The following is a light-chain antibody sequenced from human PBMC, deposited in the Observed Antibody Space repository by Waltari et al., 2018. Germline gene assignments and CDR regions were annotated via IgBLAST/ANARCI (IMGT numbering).Light chain of an antibody. CDR2: AAS. CDR3: QQYDAYSRT. CDR1: QSISNY. V-gene: IGKV1-39*01. J-gene: IGKJ1*01. Sequence: DIQMTQSPSSLSTSVGDRVTITCRASQSISNYLNWYQQKPGKAPKLLIYAASTLQSGVPSRFSGSGSGTEFTFTISSLQPDDFATYYCQQYDAYSRTFGQGTKVEVK.